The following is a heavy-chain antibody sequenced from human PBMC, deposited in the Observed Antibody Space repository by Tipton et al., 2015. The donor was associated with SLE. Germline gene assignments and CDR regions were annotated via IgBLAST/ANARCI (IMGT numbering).Heavy chain of an antibody. Sequence: TLSLTCSVSGGSISGGSYYWSWIRQPAGKGLEWIGHIYTSGTTKYNPPLKSRVTISVDTSKNQFSLKLSSVTAADTAVYYCARQSFYGDHGNYFDYWGQGTLVTVSS. CDR2: IYTSGTT. D-gene: IGHD4-17*01. CDR1: GGSISGGSYY. J-gene: IGHJ4*02. V-gene: IGHV4-61*09. CDR3: ARQSFYGDHGNYFDY.